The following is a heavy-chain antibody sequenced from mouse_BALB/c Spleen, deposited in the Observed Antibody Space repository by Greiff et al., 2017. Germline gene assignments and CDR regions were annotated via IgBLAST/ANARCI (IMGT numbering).Heavy chain of an antibody. CDR2: ISSGGST. D-gene: IGHD1-2*01. V-gene: IGHV5-6-5*01. CDR3: ARDYYGSYYYAMDY. J-gene: IGHJ4*01. CDR1: GFTFSSYA. Sequence: EVQVVESGGGLVKPGGSLKLSCAASGFTFSSYAMSWVRQTPEKRLEWVASISSGGSTYYPDSVKGRFTISRDNARNILYLQMSSLRSEDTAMYYCARDYYGSYYYAMDYWGQGTSVTVSS.